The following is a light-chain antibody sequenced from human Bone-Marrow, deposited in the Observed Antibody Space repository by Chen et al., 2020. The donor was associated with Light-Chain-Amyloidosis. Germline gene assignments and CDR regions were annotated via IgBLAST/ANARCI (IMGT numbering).Light chain of an antibody. CDR1: QSVSSY. V-gene: IGKV3-11*01. CDR2: DAS. CDR3: QQRSNWPT. J-gene: IGKJ4*01. Sequence: EIVLTQSPATLSLSPGERVTLSCRASQSVSSYLAWYQQKPGQAPRLLIYDASNRATGIPARFSGSGSGTDFTLTISSLEPEDFAVYYCQQRSNWPTFGGGTKVEI.